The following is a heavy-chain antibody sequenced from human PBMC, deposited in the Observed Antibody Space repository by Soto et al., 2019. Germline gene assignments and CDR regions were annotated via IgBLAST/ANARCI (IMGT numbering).Heavy chain of an antibody. V-gene: IGHV3-33*01. CDR3: AISPGRGFYFHF. CDR1: GLTLSYYG. CDR2: IGYDGSEK. Sequence: QVQLVESGGGVIQPGRSLRLSCAESGLTLSYYGMHWVRQAPGKGLEWVSFIGYDGSEKQYADSVKGRFTISRDKSKKTLYLQMNSLRAEDTAVYHSAISPGRGFYFHFWGPGTLVTVSS. J-gene: IGHJ4*02. D-gene: IGHD3-10*01.